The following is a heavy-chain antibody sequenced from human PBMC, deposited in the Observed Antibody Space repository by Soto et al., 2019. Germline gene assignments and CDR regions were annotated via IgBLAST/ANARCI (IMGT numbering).Heavy chain of an antibody. CDR2: INHSGST. CDR3: ANRSGGTLGYYMDV. CDR1: GGSFSGYY. J-gene: IGHJ6*03. V-gene: IGHV4-34*01. Sequence: SETLSLTCAVYGGSFSGYYWSWIRQPPGKGLEWIGEINHSGSTNYNPSLKSRVTISVDTSKNQFSLKLSSVTAADTAVYYCANRSGGTLGYYMDVWGKGTTVTVSS. D-gene: IGHD2-15*01.